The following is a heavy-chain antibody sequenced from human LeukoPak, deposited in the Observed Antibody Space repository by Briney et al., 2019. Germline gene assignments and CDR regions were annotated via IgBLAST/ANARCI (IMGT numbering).Heavy chain of an antibody. Sequence: SVKVSCKASGGTFSSYAISWVRQAPGQGLEWMGGIIPIFGTANYAQKLQGRVTITADKSTSTAYMELSSLRSEDTAVYYCARDQEDYGAADYWGQGTLVTVSS. D-gene: IGHD4-17*01. CDR2: IIPIFGTA. J-gene: IGHJ4*02. CDR3: ARDQEDYGAADY. V-gene: IGHV1-69*06. CDR1: GGTFSSYA.